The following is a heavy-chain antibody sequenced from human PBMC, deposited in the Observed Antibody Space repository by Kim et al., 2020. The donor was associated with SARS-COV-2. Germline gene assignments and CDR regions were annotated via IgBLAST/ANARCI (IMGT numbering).Heavy chain of an antibody. CDR2: IIPIFGTA. CDR3: ARDPLMSGWYCSGGSCYSVWFDP. CDR1: GGTFSSYA. Sequence: SVKVSCKASGGTFSSYAISWVRQAPGQGLEWMGGIIPIFGTANYAQKFQGRVTITADESTSTAYMELSSLRSEDTAVYYCARDPLMSGWYCSGGSCYSVWFDPWGQGTLVTVSS. J-gene: IGHJ5*02. D-gene: IGHD2-15*01. V-gene: IGHV1-69*13.